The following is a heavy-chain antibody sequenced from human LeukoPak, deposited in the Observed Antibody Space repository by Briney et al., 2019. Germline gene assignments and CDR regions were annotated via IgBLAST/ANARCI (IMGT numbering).Heavy chain of an antibody. V-gene: IGHV1-69*13. Sequence: ASVKVSCKASGYTFTSYAISWVRQAPGQGLEWMGGIIPIFGTANYAQKFRGRVTITADESTSTAYMELSSLRSEDTAVYYCASCGSGSYLSLYFDYWGQGTLVTVSS. CDR2: IIPIFGTA. J-gene: IGHJ4*02. CDR1: GYTFTSYA. D-gene: IGHD3-10*01. CDR3: ASCGSGSYLSLYFDY.